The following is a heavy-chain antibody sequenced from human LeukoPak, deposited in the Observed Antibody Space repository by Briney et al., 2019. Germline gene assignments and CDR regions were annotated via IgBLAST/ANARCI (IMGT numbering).Heavy chain of an antibody. Sequence: SVKVSCKASGGTFSSYAISWVRQAPGQGLEWMGGIIPIFGTANYAQKFQGRVTITADESTSTAYMELSSLRSEDTAVYYCAKGWAYDSSGYRGYYYGMDVWGQGTTVTVSS. D-gene: IGHD3-22*01. V-gene: IGHV1-69*01. J-gene: IGHJ6*02. CDR1: GGTFSSYA. CDR2: IIPIFGTA. CDR3: AKGWAYDSSGYRGYYYGMDV.